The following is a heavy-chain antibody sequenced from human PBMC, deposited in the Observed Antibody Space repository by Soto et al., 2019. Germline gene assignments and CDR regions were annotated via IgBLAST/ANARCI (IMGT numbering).Heavy chain of an antibody. CDR1: GGSFTSNNW. J-gene: IGHJ4*02. CDR3: ASRDPGTSVDY. Sequence: QVQLQESGPGLVKPSGTLSLTCAVSGGSFTSNNWWTWVRQPPGQGLEWIGEIYRTGSTNNNPSLKIRVTISLDKSENKSSLKVTSLTAADTAVYYCASRDPGTSVDYWGQGTLVTVAS. CDR2: IYRTGST. D-gene: IGHD1-7*01. V-gene: IGHV4-4*02.